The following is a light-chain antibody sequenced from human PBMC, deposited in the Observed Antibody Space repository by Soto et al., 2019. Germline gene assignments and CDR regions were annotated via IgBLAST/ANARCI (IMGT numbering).Light chain of an antibody. CDR3: QQYGSSPRT. CDR1: QTVSTNY. V-gene: IGKV3-20*01. Sequence: EIALTQSPGTLSLSPGERATLSCRASQTVSTNYLAWYQQKPGQAPRLLIYGASSRATSIPDRFSGSGSGTNFILSISRLEAEDFAVYYCQQYGSSPRTFGQGTKLEIK. J-gene: IGKJ2*01. CDR2: GAS.